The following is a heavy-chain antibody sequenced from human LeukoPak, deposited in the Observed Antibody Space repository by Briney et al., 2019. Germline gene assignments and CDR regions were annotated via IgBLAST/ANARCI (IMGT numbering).Heavy chain of an antibody. CDR1: GYTFSSYG. CDR3: AREHGSGTYYNPVGFDY. Sequence: APVKVSCKASGYTFSSYGISWVRQAPGQGLEWMGWISAYNGNINYIEKFQGRVTMTTDTSTSTAYMELRSLRSDDTAVYYCAREHGSGTYYNPVGFDYWGQGTLVTVSS. D-gene: IGHD3-10*01. V-gene: IGHV1-18*04. J-gene: IGHJ4*02. CDR2: ISAYNGNI.